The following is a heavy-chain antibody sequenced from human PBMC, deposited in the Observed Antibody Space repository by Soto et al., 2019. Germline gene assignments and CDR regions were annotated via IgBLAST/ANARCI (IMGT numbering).Heavy chain of an antibody. D-gene: IGHD3-10*01. CDR2: IYSGGST. Sequence: EVQLVESGGGLVQPGGSLRLSCAASGFTVSSNYMSWVRQAPGKGLEWVSVIYSGGSTYYADSVKGRFTISRDNSKNTRYIQMNSLRAEDTAVYYCARDGWVGELGSHWGQGTLVTVSS. CDR1: GFTVSSNY. CDR3: ARDGWVGELGSH. V-gene: IGHV3-66*01. J-gene: IGHJ4*02.